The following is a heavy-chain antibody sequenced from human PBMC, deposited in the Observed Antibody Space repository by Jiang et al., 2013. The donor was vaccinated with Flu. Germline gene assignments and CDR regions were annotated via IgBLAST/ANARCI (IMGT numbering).Heavy chain of an antibody. J-gene: IGHJ5*01. D-gene: IGHD2-15*01. V-gene: IGHV3-30*02. Sequence: QLVESGGTVVQPGGSLKLSCEASGFSFSYYATYWVRQAPGKGLEWLGSIRFDGSDKYYAESVKGRFTISRDNSKNTLSLQMNNLRPEDTAVYYCATLRGSSYDTYLLDSWGQGTLVTVSS. CDR2: IRFDGSDK. CDR3: ATLRGSSYDTYLLDS. CDR1: GFSFSYYA.